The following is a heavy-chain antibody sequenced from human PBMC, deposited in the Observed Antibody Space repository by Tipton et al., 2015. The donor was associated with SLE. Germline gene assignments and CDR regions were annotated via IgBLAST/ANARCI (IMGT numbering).Heavy chain of an antibody. CDR3: ARHISGSYNRMGFDALDI. J-gene: IGHJ3*02. CDR1: GDSVSGKY. Sequence: TLSLTCSVSGDSVSGKYWGWIRQPPGKGLEWIAYIYTSGSTSYNPSLKSRAIISLDTSKNQFSLKLSSVTAADTAIYYCARHISGSYNRMGFDALDIWGQGTMVTVSS. CDR2: IYTSGST. V-gene: IGHV4-59*08. D-gene: IGHD1-26*01.